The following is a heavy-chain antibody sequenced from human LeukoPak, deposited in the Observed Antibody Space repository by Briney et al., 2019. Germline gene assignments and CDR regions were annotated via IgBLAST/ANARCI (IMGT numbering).Heavy chain of an antibody. CDR1: GFIFSSYA. CDR3: AKSNSGRKDYFDY. CDR2: ISGSGGST. V-gene: IGHV3-23*01. D-gene: IGHD1-26*01. J-gene: IGHJ4*02. Sequence: GGSLRLSCAASGFIFSSYAMSWVRQAPGKGLEWVSAISGSGGSTYYADSVKGRFTISRDNSKNTLYLQMNSLRAEDTAVYYCAKSNSGRKDYFDYWRQGTLVTVSS.